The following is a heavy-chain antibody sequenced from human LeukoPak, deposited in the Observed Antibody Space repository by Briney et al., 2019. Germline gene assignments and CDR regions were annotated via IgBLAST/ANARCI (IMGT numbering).Heavy chain of an antibody. CDR3: ARARGASGAIDY. V-gene: IGHV6-1*01. J-gene: IGHJ4*02. CDR2: TYYRSKWYN. CDR1: GDSVSSNTAA. Sequence: SQTLSLTCAISGDSVSSNTAAWNWIRQSPSRGLEWLGRTYYRSKWYNDYPVSVKSRIAINPDTSKHQFSLQLNSVTPEDTAVYYCARARGASGAIDYWGQGTLVTVSS. D-gene: IGHD6-19*01.